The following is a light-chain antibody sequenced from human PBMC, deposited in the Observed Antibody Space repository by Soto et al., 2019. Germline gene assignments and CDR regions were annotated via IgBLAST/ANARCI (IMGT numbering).Light chain of an antibody. CDR3: QQYGSSQWT. CDR1: QSVSSSY. J-gene: IGKJ1*01. V-gene: IGKV3-20*01. CDR2: GAS. Sequence: EIVLTQSPGTLSLSPGERPTLSCGASQSVSSSYLAWYQQKPGQAPRILIYGASSRDTGIPDRFSGNGSGTDFTLTISRLEPEDFQVYYGQQYGSSQWTFGQGTKVDIK.